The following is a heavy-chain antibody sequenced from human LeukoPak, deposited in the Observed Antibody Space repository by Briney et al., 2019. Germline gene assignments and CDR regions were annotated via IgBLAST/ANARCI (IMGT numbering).Heavy chain of an antibody. CDR1: GYTFTSYG. CDR3: ARAGLYNWNYRGPYYFDY. CDR2: INPNSGGT. V-gene: IGHV1-2*02. Sequence: GASVKVSCKASGYTFTSYGISWVRQAPGQGLEWMGWINPNSGGTNYAQKFQGMVTMTRDTSISTAYMELSRLRSDDTAVYYCARAGLYNWNYRGPYYFDYWGQGTLVTVSS. D-gene: IGHD1-7*01. J-gene: IGHJ4*02.